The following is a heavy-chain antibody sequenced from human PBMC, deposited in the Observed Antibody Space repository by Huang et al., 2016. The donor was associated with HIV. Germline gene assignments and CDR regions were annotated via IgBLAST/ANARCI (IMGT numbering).Heavy chain of an antibody. J-gene: IGHJ6*03. CDR3: LPAGHVSHYYYMDV. V-gene: IGHV3-30*03. CDR1: GFSFTSYD. Sequence: QGQLVESGGGVVQPGRSLRLSCAASGFSFTSYDMPWVRQVPGKGLDWVSVVSNDGNEKYYADSVKGRFTISRDNFKNTLYLQMNSLRTGDTAVYFCLPAGHVSHYYYMDVWGKGTTVIVSS. CDR2: VSNDGNEK.